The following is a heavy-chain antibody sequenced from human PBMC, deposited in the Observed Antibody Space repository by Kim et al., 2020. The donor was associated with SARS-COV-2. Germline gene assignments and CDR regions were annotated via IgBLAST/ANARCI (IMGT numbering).Heavy chain of an antibody. V-gene: IGHV3-48*02. Sequence: GGSLRLSCATSGFTFSAYDMNWVRLPPGKGLEWLSFITKNSATIYYADSVKGRFTISRDNAKNSLYLQMNSLRDEDTAVYYCVRDRRGGSFDICGHWTLV. J-gene: IGHJ3*02. CDR3: VRDRRGGSFDI. CDR1: GFTFSAYD. D-gene: IGHD3-16*01. CDR2: ITKNSATI.